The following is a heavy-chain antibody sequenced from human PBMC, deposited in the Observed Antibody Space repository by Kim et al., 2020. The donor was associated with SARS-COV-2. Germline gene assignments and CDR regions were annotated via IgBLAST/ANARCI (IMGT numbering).Heavy chain of an antibody. J-gene: IGHJ4*01. CDR3: SSGLVLLPASNNYFD. V-gene: IGHV3-73*01. Sequence: GGSLRLSCAASGFTFSASGIHWVRQAPGKGLEWVDRIRTKANNYATEYAASVKGRFTISRDDSEYTAYLQMNSLETEDTAVYYCSSGLVLLPASNNYFD. CDR2: IRTKANNYAT. CDR1: GFTFSASG. D-gene: IGHD2-2*01.